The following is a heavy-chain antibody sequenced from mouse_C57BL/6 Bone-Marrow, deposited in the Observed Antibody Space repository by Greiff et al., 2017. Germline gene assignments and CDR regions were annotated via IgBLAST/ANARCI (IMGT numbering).Heavy chain of an antibody. V-gene: IGHV5-4*01. Sequence: EVQGVESGGGLVKPGGSLKLSCAASGFTFSSYSMSWVRQTPEKRLEWVATISDGGSYTYYPDNVKGRFTISRDNAKNNLYLQMSHLKSEDTAMYYCARVGATPYYYAMDYWGQGTSVTVSS. D-gene: IGHD1-1*01. CDR1: GFTFSSYS. J-gene: IGHJ4*01. CDR3: ARVGATPYYYAMDY. CDR2: ISDGGSYT.